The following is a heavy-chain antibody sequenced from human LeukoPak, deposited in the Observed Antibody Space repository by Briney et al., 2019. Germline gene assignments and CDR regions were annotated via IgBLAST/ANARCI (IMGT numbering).Heavy chain of an antibody. CDR2: ISGGGSST. CDR3: AKIYSGYGYYYMDV. CDR1: GFTVSSNY. J-gene: IGHJ6*03. V-gene: IGHV3-23*01. Sequence: GGSLRLSCAASGFTVSSNYMSWVRQAPGKGLEWVSAISGGGSSTYYADSVKGRFTISRDNSKNTLFLQMSALRAEDTALYYCAKIYSGYGYYYMDVWGKGTTVTVSS. D-gene: IGHD5-12*01.